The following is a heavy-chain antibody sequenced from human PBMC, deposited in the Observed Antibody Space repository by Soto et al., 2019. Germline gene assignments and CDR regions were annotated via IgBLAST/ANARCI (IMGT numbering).Heavy chain of an antibody. Sequence: QLQLQESGPGLVKPSETLSLTCTVSGGSISSSSYYWGWIRQPPGKGLEWIGSIYYSGSTYYNPSLKSRVTISVDTSKNQFSLKLSSVTAADTAVYYCARQVYGDYDSDYGGQGTLVTVSS. CDR1: GGSISSSSYY. J-gene: IGHJ4*02. V-gene: IGHV4-39*01. D-gene: IGHD4-17*01. CDR3: ARQVYGDYDSDY. CDR2: IYYSGST.